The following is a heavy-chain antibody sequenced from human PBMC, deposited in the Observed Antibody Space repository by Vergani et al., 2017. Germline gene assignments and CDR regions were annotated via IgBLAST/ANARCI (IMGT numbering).Heavy chain of an antibody. D-gene: IGHD2-2*01. CDR2: FHHTGMT. V-gene: IGHV4-38-2*02. Sequence: QVQLQESGPGLVKPSETLSLTFTVSNYSISRGYFWLWLRRPPGKGLEWIALFHHTGMTYNNPSLKSRVTISVDTSKKLISLKLNSVTAADTALYYCARNGGWGNCYHLFDSWGQGTLVTVSS. J-gene: IGHJ4*02. CDR1: NYSISRGYF. CDR3: ARNGGWGNCYHLFDS.